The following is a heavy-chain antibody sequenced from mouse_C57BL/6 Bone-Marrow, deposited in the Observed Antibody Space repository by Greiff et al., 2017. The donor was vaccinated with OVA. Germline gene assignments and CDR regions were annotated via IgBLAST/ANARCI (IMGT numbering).Heavy chain of an antibody. D-gene: IGHD3-3*01. CDR1: GYTFTSYW. Sequence: QQSGAELVMPGASVKLSCKASGYTFTSYWMHWVKQRPGQGLEWIGEIDPSDSYTNYNQKFKGKSTLTVDKSSSTAYMQLSSLTSEDSAVYYCARGWDWYFDVWGTGTTVTVSS. J-gene: IGHJ1*03. V-gene: IGHV1-69*01. CDR2: IDPSDSYT. CDR3: ARGWDWYFDV.